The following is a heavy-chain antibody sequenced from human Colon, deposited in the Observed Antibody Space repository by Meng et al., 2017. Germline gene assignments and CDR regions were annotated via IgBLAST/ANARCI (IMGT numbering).Heavy chain of an antibody. CDR1: GYTFTGYY. D-gene: IGHD6-19*01. V-gene: IGHV1-2*02. J-gene: IGHJ4*02. CDR2: INPNSGGT. CDR3: AIIAVAGDFDY. Sequence: ASVKVSCKASGYTFTGYYMHWVRQAPGQGREWRGWINPNSGGTNYAQKFQGRVTMTRDTSISTAYMELSRLGSDDTAVYYCAIIAVAGDFDYWGQGTLVTVSS.